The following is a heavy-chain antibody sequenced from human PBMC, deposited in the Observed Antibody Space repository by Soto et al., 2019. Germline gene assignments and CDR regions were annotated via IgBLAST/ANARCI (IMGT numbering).Heavy chain of an antibody. Sequence: GGSLRLSCAASGFTFSSYSMNWVRQAPGKGLEWVSSISSSSSYIYYADSVKGRFTISRDNAKNSLYLQMNSLRAEDTAVYYWARASSFYSGSYYALGAFDIWGQGTMGTVSS. J-gene: IGHJ3*02. CDR1: GFTFSSYS. V-gene: IGHV3-21*01. CDR3: ARASSFYSGSYYALGAFDI. D-gene: IGHD1-26*01. CDR2: ISSSSSYI.